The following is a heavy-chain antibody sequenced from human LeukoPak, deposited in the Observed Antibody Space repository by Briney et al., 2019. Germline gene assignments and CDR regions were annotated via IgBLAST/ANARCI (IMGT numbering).Heavy chain of an antibody. CDR1: GYTFTSYG. V-gene: IGHV1-18*01. CDR3: ARASITREAWFDP. CDR2: TSAYNGNT. Sequence: ASVKVSCKASGYTFTSYGISWVRQAPGQGLKWMGWTSAYNGNTNYAQKLQGRVTMTTDTSTSTAYMELRSLRSDDTAVYYCARASITREAWFDPWGQGTLVTVSS. J-gene: IGHJ5*02. D-gene: IGHD5-24*01.